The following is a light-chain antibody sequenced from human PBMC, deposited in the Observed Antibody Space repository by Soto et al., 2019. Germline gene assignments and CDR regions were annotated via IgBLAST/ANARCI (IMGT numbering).Light chain of an antibody. V-gene: IGLV2-14*01. CDR1: SSDIGGYDY. Sequence: QSVLTQPASVSGSPGQSITISCTGTSSDIGGYDYVSWYQQHPGKVPKVLIYEVSNRASGVSDRFSASKSGNTASLTISGLQAEDEADYYCSSYTSSNTPVVFGGGTKLTVL. CDR3: SSYTSSNTPVV. CDR2: EVS. J-gene: IGLJ2*01.